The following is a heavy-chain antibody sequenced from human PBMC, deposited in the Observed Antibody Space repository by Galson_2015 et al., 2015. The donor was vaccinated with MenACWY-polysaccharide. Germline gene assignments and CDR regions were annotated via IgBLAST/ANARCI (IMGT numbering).Heavy chain of an antibody. J-gene: IGHJ5*02. V-gene: IGHV3-23*01. Sequence: SLRLSCAASGFTFSTYAMSWVRQAPGKGLEWVSAIGGSGGFTYYTDSVKGRFTISRDNSKNTLYLQMNSLRAEDTAVDYCAKGLSGWYSASWFDPWGQGTLVTVSS. D-gene: IGHD6-19*01. CDR1: GFTFSTYA. CDR3: AKGLSGWYSASWFDP. CDR2: IGGSGGFT.